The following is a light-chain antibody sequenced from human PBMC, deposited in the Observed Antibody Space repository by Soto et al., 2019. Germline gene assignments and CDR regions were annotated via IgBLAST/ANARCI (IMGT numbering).Light chain of an antibody. Sequence: IHMTHSPSSLSASVVYRVTITFLASQGISTYLNFYQQKPGKAPKLLIYAASSLQSGVPSRFSGSGSETDFTLTISSLQPEDFATYSCQQSYSTTWTFGQGTKVDI. V-gene: IGKV1-39*01. CDR2: AAS. J-gene: IGKJ1*01. CDR3: QQSYSTTWT. CDR1: QGISTY.